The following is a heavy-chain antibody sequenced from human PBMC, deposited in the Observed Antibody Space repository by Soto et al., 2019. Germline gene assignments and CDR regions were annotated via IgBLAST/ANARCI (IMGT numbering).Heavy chain of an antibody. J-gene: IGHJ4*02. V-gene: IGHV3-74*01. Sequence: EVQLVESGGGLVQPGGSLRLSCAASGFTFGSHWMHWVRQAPGKGLVYVSRISSGGTTTNYAESVKGRFTISTDNARNTLYLQMNSLRVEDTAVYYCARFGTSYDTSGFLYWGQGTPVTVSS. CDR3: ARFGTSYDTSGFLY. CDR2: ISSGGTTT. CDR1: GFTFGSHW. D-gene: IGHD3-22*01.